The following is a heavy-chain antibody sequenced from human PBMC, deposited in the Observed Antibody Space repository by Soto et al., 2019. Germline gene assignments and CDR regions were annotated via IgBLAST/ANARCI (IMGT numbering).Heavy chain of an antibody. CDR2: ISSSGSTI. Sequence: GGSLRLSCAASGFTFSDYYMSWIRQAPGKGLEWVSYISSSGSTIYYADSVKGRFTISRDNAKNSLYLQMNSLRAEDTAVYYCVRDRTYYYDSSGYYLADYWGQGTLVTVS. D-gene: IGHD3-22*01. J-gene: IGHJ4*02. CDR1: GFTFSDYY. V-gene: IGHV3-11*01. CDR3: VRDRTYYYDSSGYYLADY.